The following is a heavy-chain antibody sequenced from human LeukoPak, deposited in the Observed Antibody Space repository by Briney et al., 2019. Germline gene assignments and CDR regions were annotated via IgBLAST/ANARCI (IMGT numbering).Heavy chain of an antibody. CDR1: GFTFSDYY. Sequence: GGSLRLSCAASGFTFSDYYMSWVRQAPGKGLEWVSYISRNGINTYYADSVKGRFTISRDNAKNSLSLQMSRLRAEDTAVYYCARDRGSNNYFDQWGQGTLVTVSS. D-gene: IGHD2-2*01. CDR3: ARDRGSNNYFDQ. CDR2: ISRNGINT. V-gene: IGHV3-11*01. J-gene: IGHJ4*02.